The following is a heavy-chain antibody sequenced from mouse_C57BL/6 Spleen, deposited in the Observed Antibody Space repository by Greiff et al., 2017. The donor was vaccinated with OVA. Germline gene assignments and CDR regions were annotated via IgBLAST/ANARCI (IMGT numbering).Heavy chain of an antibody. J-gene: IGHJ1*03. Sequence: EVMLVESGGGLVKPGGSLKLSCAASGFTFSSYAMSWVRQTPEKRLEWVATISDGGSYTYYPANVKGRFTISRDNAKNNLYLQMSHLKSEDTAMYYCAREDDYGWYFDVWGTGTTVTVSS. CDR1: GFTFSSYA. CDR3: AREDDYGWYFDV. D-gene: IGHD2-4*01. V-gene: IGHV5-4*01. CDR2: ISDGGSYT.